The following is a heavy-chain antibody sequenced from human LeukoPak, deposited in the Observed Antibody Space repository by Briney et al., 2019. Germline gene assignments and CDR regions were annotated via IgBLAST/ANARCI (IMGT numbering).Heavy chain of an antibody. J-gene: IGHJ4*02. CDR1: GGTFSSYA. CDR3: ARDCSGGSCYFY. D-gene: IGHD2-15*01. V-gene: IGHV1-69*13. Sequence: SVKVSCKASGGTFSSYAISWVRQAPGQGLEWMGGIVPIFGTANYAQKFQGRVTITADESTSTAYMELSSLRSEDTAVYYCARDCSGGSCYFYWGQGTLVTVSS. CDR2: IVPIFGTA.